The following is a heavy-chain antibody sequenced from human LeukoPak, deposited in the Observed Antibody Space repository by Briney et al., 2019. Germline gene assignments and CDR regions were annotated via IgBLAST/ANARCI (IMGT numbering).Heavy chain of an antibody. V-gene: IGHV4-59*01. J-gene: IGHJ4*02. CDR2: IYYSGST. D-gene: IGHD6-13*01. CDR1: GGSISSYY. Sequence: SETLSLTCTVSGGSISSYYWSWIRQPPGKGLEWIGYIYYSGSTYYNPSLKSRVTISVHTSKNQFSLKLSSVTAADTAVCYCARDLMGIAYRGAFYYWGQGTLVTVSS. CDR3: ARDLMGIAYRGAFYY.